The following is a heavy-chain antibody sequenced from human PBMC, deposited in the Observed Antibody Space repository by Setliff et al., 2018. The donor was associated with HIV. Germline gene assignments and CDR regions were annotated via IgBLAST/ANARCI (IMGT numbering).Heavy chain of an antibody. V-gene: IGHV4-38-2*02. CDR2: IYHSGIT. Sequence: SETLSLTCTVSGYSISSGYYWGWIRQPPGKGLEWIGSIYHSGITYYNSSLKSRVTISVDTSKNQFSLNLTSVTAADTAVYYCAILGYSGSLVGAFDIWGQGTMVTVSS. J-gene: IGHJ3*02. D-gene: IGHD1-26*01. CDR1: GYSISSGYY. CDR3: AILGYSGSLVGAFDI.